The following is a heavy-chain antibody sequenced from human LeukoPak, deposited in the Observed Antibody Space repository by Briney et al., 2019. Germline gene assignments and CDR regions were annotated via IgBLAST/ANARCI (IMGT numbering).Heavy chain of an antibody. D-gene: IGHD3-9*01. Sequence: SETLSLTCTVSGDSITNSYWNWIRQTPGRGLEWVGEIHYTGATSYNPSLKSRATIPTDTSKNQFSLRLSSVTAADTAVYYCARGNILTGYCFDFWGQGALVTVSS. CDR3: ARGNILTGYCFDF. J-gene: IGHJ4*02. CDR2: IHYTGAT. CDR1: GDSITNSY. V-gene: IGHV4-34*01.